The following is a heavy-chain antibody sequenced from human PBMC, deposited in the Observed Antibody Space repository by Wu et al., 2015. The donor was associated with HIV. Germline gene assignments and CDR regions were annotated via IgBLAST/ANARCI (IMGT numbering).Heavy chain of an antibody. CDR3: AREGEEKNSDRSGYYAYLQI. CDR1: GYTFTSYG. V-gene: IGHV1-18*01. J-gene: IGHJ1*01. Sequence: SVKVSCKASGYTFTSYGISWVRQAPGQGLEWMGWISAYNGNTNYAQKLQGRVTMTTDTSTSTAYMELRSLRSDDTAVYYCAREGEEKNSDRSGYYAYLQIWGQGSQITVSS. D-gene: IGHD3-22*01. CDR2: ISAYNGNT.